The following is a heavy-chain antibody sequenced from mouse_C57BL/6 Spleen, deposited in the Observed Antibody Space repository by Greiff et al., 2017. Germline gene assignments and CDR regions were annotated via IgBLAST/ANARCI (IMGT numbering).Heavy chain of an antibody. CDR1: GYSITSGYY. CDR2: ISYDGSN. V-gene: IGHV3-6*01. D-gene: IGHD2-2*01. CDR3: ARDLYYGYDHWYFDV. Sequence: EVKLVESGPGLVKPSQSLSLTCSVTGYSITSGYYWNWIRQFPGNKLEWMGYISYDGSNNYNPSLKNRISITRDPSKNQFFLKLNSVTTEDTATYYCARDLYYGYDHWYFDVWGTGTTVTVSS. J-gene: IGHJ1*03.